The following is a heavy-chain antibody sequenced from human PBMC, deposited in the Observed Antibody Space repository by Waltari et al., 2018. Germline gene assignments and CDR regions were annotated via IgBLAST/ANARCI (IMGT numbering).Heavy chain of an antibody. CDR1: GFSFSALG. D-gene: IGHD1-26*01. CDR3: AKDLSGSYYPEAMDV. J-gene: IGHJ6*02. CDR2: ISFDGNSK. Sequence: QVQLVESGGGVVQPGRSLRLSCAASGFSFSALGMHWVRQAPGQGLEWVAVISFDGNSKYYGDSVKGRFTISRDNSKNTLYLEMNSLRAEDTAVYYCAKDLSGSYYPEAMDVWGQGTTVTVSS. V-gene: IGHV3-30*18.